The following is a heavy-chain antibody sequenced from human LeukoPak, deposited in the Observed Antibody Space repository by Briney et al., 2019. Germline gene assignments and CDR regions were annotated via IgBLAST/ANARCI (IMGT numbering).Heavy chain of an antibody. J-gene: IGHJ4*02. V-gene: IGHV4-59*01. CDR1: GGSISSYY. CDR2: IYYSGST. CDR3: ARGLTSSWYVVDY. Sequence: SETLSLTCTVSGGSISSYYWSWIRQPPGKGLERIGYIYYSGSTNYNPSLKSRVTISVDTSKNQFSLKLSSVTAADTAVYYCARGLTSSWYVVDYWGQGTLVTVSS. D-gene: IGHD6-13*01.